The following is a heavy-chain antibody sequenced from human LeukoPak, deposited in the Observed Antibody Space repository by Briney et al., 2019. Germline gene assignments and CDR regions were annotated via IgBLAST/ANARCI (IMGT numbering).Heavy chain of an antibody. V-gene: IGHV1-2*02. CDR2: INPNSGGT. Sequence: ASVKVSCKASGYTFTGYYMHWVRQAPGHGLEWMGWINPNSGGTNYAQKMQGRVTMTRDTSISTAYMELSRLRSDDTAVYYCARVVDFWSGYSFDYWGQGTLVTVSS. J-gene: IGHJ4*02. D-gene: IGHD3-3*01. CDR3: ARVVDFWSGYSFDY. CDR1: GYTFTGYY.